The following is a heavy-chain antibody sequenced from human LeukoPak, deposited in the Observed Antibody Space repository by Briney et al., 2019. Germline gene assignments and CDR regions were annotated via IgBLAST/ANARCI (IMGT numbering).Heavy chain of an antibody. Sequence: GGSLRLSCAASGFTFSSYAMTWVRQAPGKGLEWASTIMSSGGTTYYADSVKGRFTSSRDNSRNTLYLQMNSLRAEDTAVYYCAKWDLEYSTSYIDYWGQGTLVTVSS. D-gene: IGHD6-6*01. V-gene: IGHV3-23*01. CDR3: AKWDLEYSTSYIDY. CDR2: IMSSGGTT. J-gene: IGHJ4*02. CDR1: GFTFSSYA.